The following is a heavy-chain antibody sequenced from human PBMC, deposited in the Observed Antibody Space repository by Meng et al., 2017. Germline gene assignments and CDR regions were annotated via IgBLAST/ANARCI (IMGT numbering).Heavy chain of an antibody. D-gene: IGHD6-19*01. CDR3: AREPRTPFYSSNWFDP. J-gene: IGHJ5*02. CDR1: GFTFSNYW. Sequence: EVQVVYSGGGLVQPGVSLRLACAASGFTFSNYWMHWVRQAPGKGLVWVSRINSDGRSTSYADSVKGRFTISRDNAKNTLYLQMNSLRAEDTAVYYCAREPRTPFYSSNWFDPWGQGTLVTVSS. CDR2: INSDGRST. V-gene: IGHV3-74*01.